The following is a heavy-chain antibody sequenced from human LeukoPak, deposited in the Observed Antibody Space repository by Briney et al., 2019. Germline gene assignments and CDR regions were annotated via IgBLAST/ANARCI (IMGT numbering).Heavy chain of an antibody. CDR2: IYYSGNT. D-gene: IGHD3-10*01. J-gene: IGHJ5*02. CDR3: ARGGALNWFDP. CDR1: GGSVSSDSYY. V-gene: IGHV4-61*01. Sequence: SETLSLTCTVSGGSVSSDSYYWSWIRQPPGKGLECIGYIYYSGNTNYNPSLKSRVTISIDTSKNQFSLKLSSVTAADTAVYYCARGGALNWFDPWGQGTLVTVSS.